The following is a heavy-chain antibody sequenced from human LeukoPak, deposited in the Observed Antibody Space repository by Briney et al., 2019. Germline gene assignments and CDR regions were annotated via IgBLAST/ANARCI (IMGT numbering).Heavy chain of an antibody. Sequence: GGSLRLSCAASGFTFSSYAMSWVRQAPGKGLEWVSAISGSGGSTYYADSVKGRFTISRDNSKNTLYLQMNSLRAEDTAVYYCAKVPPGCSSTSCYTPRNPGIDYWGQGTLVTVSS. J-gene: IGHJ4*02. CDR2: ISGSGGST. V-gene: IGHV3-23*01. D-gene: IGHD2-2*02. CDR1: GFTFSSYA. CDR3: AKVPPGCSSTSCYTPRNPGIDY.